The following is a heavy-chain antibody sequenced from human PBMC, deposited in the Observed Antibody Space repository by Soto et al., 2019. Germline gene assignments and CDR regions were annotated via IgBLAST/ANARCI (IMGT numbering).Heavy chain of an antibody. CDR3: ARDKWLLDAFDI. J-gene: IGHJ3*02. CDR1: CGSVSSGSYY. CDR2: IYYIGST. D-gene: IGHD3-22*01. Sequence: SDTLSRTCTVSCGSVSSGSYYCSCIRQPPGKGLEWIGYIYYIGSTNYNPSLKSRVTISVDTSKNQFSLKLSSVTAADTAVYYCARDKWLLDAFDIWGQGTMVTVSS. V-gene: IGHV4-61*01.